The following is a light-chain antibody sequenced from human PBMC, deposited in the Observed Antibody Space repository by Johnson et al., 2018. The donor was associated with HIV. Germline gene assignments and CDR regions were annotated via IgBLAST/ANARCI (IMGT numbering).Light chain of an antibody. CDR3: GTWDTSLTVGV. CDR1: SSNIGSSP. CDR2: DNN. J-gene: IGLJ1*01. V-gene: IGLV1-51*01. Sequence: QPVLTQPPSASVTPGQRVTISCSGSSSNIGSSPVNWYQQVPGTAPKLLIYDNNKRPSGIPDRFSGSKSGTSATLGITGLQPVDEADYYCGTWDTSLTVGVFGTGTKVTVL.